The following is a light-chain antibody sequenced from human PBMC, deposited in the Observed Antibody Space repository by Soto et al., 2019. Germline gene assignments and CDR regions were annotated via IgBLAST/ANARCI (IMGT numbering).Light chain of an antibody. Sequence: QSALTQPPSVSGSPGQSVTISCTGTTSDVGGYKYVSWYQQHPGKAPKLMIFEVNKRPSGVPDRFSGSKSGNTASLTVSGPQAEAEADSNYSSYADTHTLEVFGTGTKVTVL. J-gene: IGLJ1*01. V-gene: IGLV2-8*01. CDR2: EVN. CDR3: SSYADTHTLEV. CDR1: TSDVGGYKY.